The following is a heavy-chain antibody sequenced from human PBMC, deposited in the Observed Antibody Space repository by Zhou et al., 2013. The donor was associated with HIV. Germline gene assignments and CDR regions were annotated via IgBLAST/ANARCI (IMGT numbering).Heavy chain of an antibody. J-gene: IGHJ3*02. CDR1: GYTSGYTFNNYY. CDR2: FDPEDGET. CDR3: ATDRAGSSWYEGIGRAFDI. D-gene: IGHD6-13*01. V-gene: IGHV1-24*01. Sequence: QVQLVQSGAELKKPGASVKVSCKASGYTSGYTFNNYYIHCLRQAPGQGLEWMGGFDPEDGETIYAQKFQGRVTMTEDTSTDTAYMELSSLRSEDTAVYYCATDRAGSSWYEGIGRAFDIWGQGTMVTVSS.